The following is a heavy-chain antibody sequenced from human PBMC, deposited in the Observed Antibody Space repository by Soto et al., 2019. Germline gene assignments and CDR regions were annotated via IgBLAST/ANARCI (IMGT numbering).Heavy chain of an antibody. J-gene: IGHJ4*02. CDR2: INTLGTAI. CDR3: ARRLQWQLRPLDS. D-gene: IGHD6-19*01. V-gene: IGHV3-11*01. Sequence: GGSLRLSCEGSGFTFTEYYMTWIRQAPGKGLEWVAYINTLGTAIYCADSVKGRFTISRDNAKNSLYLQMNGLRAEDTATYYCARRLQWQLRPLDSWGRGTLVTVSS. CDR1: GFTFTEYY.